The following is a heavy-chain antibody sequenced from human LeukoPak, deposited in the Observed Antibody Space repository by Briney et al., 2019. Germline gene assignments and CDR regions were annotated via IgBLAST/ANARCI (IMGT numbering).Heavy chain of an antibody. CDR1: GGSISSSSYY. V-gene: IGHV4-39*01. CDR2: IYYSGST. J-gene: IGHJ4*02. CDR3: ARLPRQQLVLDY. Sequence: SETLSLTCTVSGGSISSSSYYWGWIRQPPGKGLEWIGSIYYSGSTCYNPSLKSRVTISVDTSKNQFSLKLSSVTAADTAVYYCARLPRQQLVLDYWGQGTLVTVSS. D-gene: IGHD6-13*01.